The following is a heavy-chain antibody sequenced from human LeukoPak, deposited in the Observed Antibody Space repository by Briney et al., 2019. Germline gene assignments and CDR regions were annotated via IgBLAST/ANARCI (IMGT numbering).Heavy chain of an antibody. V-gene: IGHV3-21*01. CDR1: GFTFSSYS. J-gene: IGHJ6*02. D-gene: IGHD2-2*01. Sequence: GGSLRLSCAASGFTFSSYSMNWVRQAPGKGLEWVSSISSSSSYIYYADSVKGRFTISRDNAKNSLHLQKNSLRAEDTAVYYCARALPPYCSSTSCFDYYYYYGMDVWGQGTTVTVSS. CDR2: ISSSSSYI. CDR3: ARALPPYCSSTSCFDYYYYYGMDV.